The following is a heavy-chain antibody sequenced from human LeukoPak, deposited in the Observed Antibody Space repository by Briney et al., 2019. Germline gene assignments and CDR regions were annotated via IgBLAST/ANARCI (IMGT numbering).Heavy chain of an antibody. CDR3: ARRGVATRRPRYYYYYMDV. V-gene: IGHV4-59*12. J-gene: IGHJ6*03. D-gene: IGHD5-12*01. CDR2: IYYSGST. Sequence: SETLSLTWTVAGGSISSYYWSWIRRPPGKGLEWIAYIYYSGSTNYNPSLKSRVTISVDTSKNQFSLKLSSVTAADTAVYYCARRGVATRRPRYYYYYMDVWGKGTTVTISS. CDR1: GGSISSYY.